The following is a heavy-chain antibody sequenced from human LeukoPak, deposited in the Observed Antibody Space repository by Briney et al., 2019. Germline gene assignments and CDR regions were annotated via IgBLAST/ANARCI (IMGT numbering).Heavy chain of an antibody. V-gene: IGHV3-30-3*01. Sequence: PGGSLRLSCAASGFTFSSYAMHWVRQAPGKGLEWVAVISYDGSNKYYADSVKGRFTISRDNSKNTLYLQMNSLRAEDTAVYYCARDYGVPAVAGPFDYWGQGTLVTVSS. CDR2: ISYDGSNK. D-gene: IGHD6-19*01. J-gene: IGHJ4*02. CDR3: ARDYGVPAVAGPFDY. CDR1: GFTFSSYA.